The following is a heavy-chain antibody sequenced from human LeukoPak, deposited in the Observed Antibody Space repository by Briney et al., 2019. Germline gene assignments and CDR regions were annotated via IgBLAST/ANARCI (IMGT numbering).Heavy chain of an antibody. Sequence: ASVKVSCKASGYTFTGFYMHWVRQAPGQGLEWMGWINPNSGGTNYAQKFQGRVTMTRDTAISTAYMELSRLRSDDTAVYYCARSPSYCSSTSCYPLDAYNWFDPWGQGTLVTVSS. CDR3: ARSPSYCSSTSCYPLDAYNWFDP. CDR1: GYTFTGFY. J-gene: IGHJ5*02. V-gene: IGHV1-2*02. D-gene: IGHD2-2*01. CDR2: INPNSGGT.